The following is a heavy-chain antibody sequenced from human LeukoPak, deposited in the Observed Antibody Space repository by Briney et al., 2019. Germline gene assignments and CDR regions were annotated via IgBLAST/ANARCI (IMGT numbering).Heavy chain of an antibody. D-gene: IGHD3-22*01. Sequence: GGSLRLSCAASGFTFSSYTMNWVRQAPGKGLEWVSYISSSSSTIYYADSVKGRFTISRDNAKNSLYLQMNSLRAEDTAVYYCARVLHKRNYDSTTYYGYWGQGTLVTVSS. V-gene: IGHV3-48*01. CDR3: ARVLHKRNYDSTTYYGY. CDR1: GFTFSSYT. J-gene: IGHJ4*02. CDR2: ISSSSSTI.